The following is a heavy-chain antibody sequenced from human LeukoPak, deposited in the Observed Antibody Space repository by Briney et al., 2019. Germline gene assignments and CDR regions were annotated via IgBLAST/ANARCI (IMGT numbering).Heavy chain of an antibody. J-gene: IGHJ4*02. D-gene: IGHD5-18*01. CDR3: ARGYSYGCFDY. CDR1: GYTFTSYA. V-gene: IGHV1-3*03. CDR2: INAGNGNT. Sequence: ASVKVSCKASGYTFTSYAMHWVRQAPGQRLEWMGWINAGNGNTKYSQEFQGRVTITRDTSASTAYVELSSLRSEDMAVYYCARGYSYGCFDYWGQGTLVTVSS.